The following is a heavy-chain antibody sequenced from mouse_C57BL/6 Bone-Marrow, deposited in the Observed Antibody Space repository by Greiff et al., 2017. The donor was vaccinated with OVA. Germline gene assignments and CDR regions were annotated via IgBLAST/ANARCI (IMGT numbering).Heavy chain of an antibody. CDR3: ARHQNWAGNY. CDR2: ISSGGSYT. D-gene: IGHD4-1*01. CDR1: GFTFSSYG. J-gene: IGHJ2*01. V-gene: IGHV5-6*01. Sequence: EVMLVESGGDLVKPGGSLKLSCAASGFTFSSYGMSWVRQTPDKRLEWVATISSGGSYTYYPDSVKGRFTISRDNAKNTLYLQMSSLKSEDTAMYYCARHQNWAGNYWGQGTTLTVSS.